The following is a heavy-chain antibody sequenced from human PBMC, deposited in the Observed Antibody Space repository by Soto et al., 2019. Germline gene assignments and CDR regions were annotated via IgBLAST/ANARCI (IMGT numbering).Heavy chain of an antibody. J-gene: IGHJ6*02. V-gene: IGHV6-1*01. D-gene: IGHD2-2*01. CDR2: TYYRSKWYN. CDR3: ARSPLYQLLLKGGYYYGMDV. CDR1: GDSVSSNSAA. Sequence: QVQLQQSGPGLVKPSQTLSLTCAISGDSVSSNSAAWNWIRQSPSRGLEWLGRTYYRSKWYNDYAVSVKSRITINPDTSKNQFSLQLNSVTPEDTAVYYCARSPLYQLLLKGGYYYGMDVWGQGTTVTVSS.